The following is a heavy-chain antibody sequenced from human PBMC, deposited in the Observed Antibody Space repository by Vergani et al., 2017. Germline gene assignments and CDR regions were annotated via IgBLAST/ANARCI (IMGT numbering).Heavy chain of an antibody. J-gene: IGHJ4*02. Sequence: QVQLQESGPGLVKPSQTLSITCTVSCGSISSGGYYWSWLRQHPGKGLEWIGYIYYSGSTYYNPSLKSRVTITVDTSKNQFSLKLSCVMAADTAVYYCAGGESCSGGSCYPAVTSDWGQGTLVTVSS. V-gene: IGHV4-31*03. D-gene: IGHD2-15*01. CDR1: CGSISSGGYY. CDR3: AGGESCSGGSCYPAVTSD. CDR2: IYYSGST.